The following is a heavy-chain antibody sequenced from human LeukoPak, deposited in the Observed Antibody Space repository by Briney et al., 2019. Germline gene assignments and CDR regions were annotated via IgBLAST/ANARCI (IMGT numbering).Heavy chain of an antibody. CDR3: ARATYGDYLESFDY. CDR2: IYYSGST. J-gene: IGHJ4*02. CDR1: GGSISSGDYY. V-gene: IGHV4-30-4*02. Sequence: SETLSLTCTVSGGSISSGDYYWSWIRQPPGKGLEWIGYIYYSGSTYYNPSLKSRVTISVDTSKNQFSLKLSSVTAADTAVYYCARATYGDYLESFDYWGQGTLVTVSS. D-gene: IGHD4-17*01.